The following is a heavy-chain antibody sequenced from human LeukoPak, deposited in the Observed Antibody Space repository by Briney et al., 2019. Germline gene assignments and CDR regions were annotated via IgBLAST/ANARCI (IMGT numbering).Heavy chain of an antibody. CDR1: GGSISSRSYY. CDR3: ARARGGEWLLYSPYYYYGMDV. V-gene: IGHV4-39*07. Sequence: SETLSLTCTVSGGSISSRSYYWGWIRQPPGKGLEWIGKISDSGSTYYNPSLKSRVTISVDTSKNQFSLKLSSVTAADTAVYYCARARGGEWLLYSPYYYYGMDVWGQGTTVTVSS. CDR2: ISDSGST. J-gene: IGHJ6*02. D-gene: IGHD3-3*01.